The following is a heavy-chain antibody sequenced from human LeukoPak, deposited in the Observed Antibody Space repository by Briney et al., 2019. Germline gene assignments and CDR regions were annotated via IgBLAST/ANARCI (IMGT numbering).Heavy chain of an antibody. CDR2: ISSSSSYI. J-gene: IGHJ4*02. CDR1: GFTFSSYS. V-gene: IGHV3-21*01. Sequence: GGSLRLSCAASGFTFSSYSMNWVRQAPGKGLEWVSSISSSSSYIYYADSVKGRFTISRDNAKNSLYLQMNSLRAEDTAVYYCAREMRFFPDYGVDFDYWGQGTLVTVSS. D-gene: IGHD4-17*01. CDR3: AREMRFFPDYGVDFDY.